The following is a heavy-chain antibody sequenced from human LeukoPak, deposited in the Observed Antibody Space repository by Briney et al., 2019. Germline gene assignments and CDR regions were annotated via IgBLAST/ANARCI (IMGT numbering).Heavy chain of an antibody. CDR3: AKDDRPYSSGFKNMDV. CDR1: GFTFSSYA. Sequence: GGSLRLSCAASGFTFSSYAMTWVRQAPGKGLEWVSAITGSGGSTYYADSVKGRFTISRDNSKNTLYLQMNSLRAEDTAEYYCAKDDRPYSSGFKNMDVWGKGTTVIVSS. J-gene: IGHJ6*03. CDR2: ITGSGGST. D-gene: IGHD6-19*01. V-gene: IGHV3-23*01.